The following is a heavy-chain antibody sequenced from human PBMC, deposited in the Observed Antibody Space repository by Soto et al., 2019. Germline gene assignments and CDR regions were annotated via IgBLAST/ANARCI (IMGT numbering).Heavy chain of an antibody. Sequence: SETLSLTCTVSGGSISSTNYYWGWIRQPPGKGLEWIGNVYYNGFTYYNPSLKSRVTISVDTSKNHFSLKLTSVTAADTAVYYCARQDDFWSGSNWFDPWGQGTLVTVS. CDR2: VYYNGFT. CDR3: ARQDDFWSGSNWFDP. D-gene: IGHD3-3*01. CDR1: GGSISSTNYY. V-gene: IGHV4-39*01. J-gene: IGHJ5*02.